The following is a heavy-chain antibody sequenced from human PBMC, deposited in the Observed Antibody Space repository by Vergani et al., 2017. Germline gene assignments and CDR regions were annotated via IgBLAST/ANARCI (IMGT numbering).Heavy chain of an antibody. V-gene: IGHV3-33*01. CDR2: IYYDGSKK. CDR3: ARGYSSGLENYYYYYYMDV. J-gene: IGHJ6*03. D-gene: IGHD6-19*01. Sequence: QVQLVESGGGVVQPGRSLRLSCTSSGFTFSTYAMHWVRQAPGKGLEWVAIIYYDGSKKYYADSVKGRFTISRDNSRNTLDLLMSSLRAEDTAIYYCARGYSSGLENYYYYYYMDVWGKGTTVTVSS. CDR1: GFTFSTYA.